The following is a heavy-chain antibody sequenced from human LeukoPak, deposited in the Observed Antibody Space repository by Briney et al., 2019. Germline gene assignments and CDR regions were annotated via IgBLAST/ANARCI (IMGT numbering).Heavy chain of an antibody. CDR2: IYTSGST. CDR3: ARGYYDFWSGYSNTNWFDP. CDR1: GGSISSGSYY. V-gene: IGHV4-61*02. D-gene: IGHD3-3*01. Sequence: TLSLTCTVSGGSISSGSYYWSWIRQPAGKGLEWIGRIYTSGSTNYNPSLKSRVTISVDTSKNQFSLKLSSVTAADTAVYYCARGYYDFWSGYSNTNWFDPWGQGTLVTVSS. J-gene: IGHJ5*02.